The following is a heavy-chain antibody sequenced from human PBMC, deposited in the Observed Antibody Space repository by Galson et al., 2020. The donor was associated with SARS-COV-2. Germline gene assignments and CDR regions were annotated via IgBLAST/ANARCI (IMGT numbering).Heavy chain of an antibody. CDR2: IYSGGST. J-gene: IGHJ6*02. CDR1: GFTVSSNY. Sequence: GGSLRLSCAASGFTVSSNYMSWVRQAPGKGLEWVSVIYSGGSTYYADSVKGRFTISRDNSKNTLYLQMNSLRAEDTAVYCCARDLDYYGMDVWGQGTTVTVSS. V-gene: IGHV3-53*01. CDR3: ARDLDYYGMDV.